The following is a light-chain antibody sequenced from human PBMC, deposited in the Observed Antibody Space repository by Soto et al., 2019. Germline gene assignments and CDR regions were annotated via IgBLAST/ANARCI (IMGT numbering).Light chain of an antibody. Sequence: IVFTQSASTLSLSPGERATLSCRASQSIGLAIAWYQHKPGQAPRLLIYDASNRATGIPDRFSGGGSGTDFTLTISSLEPEDFAVYYCHHRTSWPPAFGQGTRLEIK. CDR2: DAS. CDR3: HHRTSWPPA. CDR1: QSIGLA. J-gene: IGKJ5*01. V-gene: IGKV3-11*01.